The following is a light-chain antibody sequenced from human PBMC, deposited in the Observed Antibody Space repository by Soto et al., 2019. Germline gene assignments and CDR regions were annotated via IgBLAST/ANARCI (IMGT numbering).Light chain of an antibody. CDR1: QSVSSSY. CDR2: GAS. V-gene: IGKV3-20*01. J-gene: IGKJ5*01. Sequence: EIVLTQSPGTLSLSPGERATLSCRASQSVSSSYLAWYQQKPGQAPWLLIYGASSRASGVPDRFSGGGSGTDFSLTISGLEPEDFAVYYCHQYDISPFTFGQGTRLDI. CDR3: HQYDISPFT.